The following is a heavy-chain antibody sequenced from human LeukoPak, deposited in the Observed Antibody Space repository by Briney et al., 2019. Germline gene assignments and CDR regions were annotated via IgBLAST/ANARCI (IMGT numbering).Heavy chain of an antibody. J-gene: IGHJ5*02. CDR3: ARGPPYYGSGSYYTMWNWFDP. CDR2: ISSSSSYI. Sequence: GGSLRLSCAASGFTFSDYYMSWIRQAPGKGLEWVSYISSSSSYIYYADSVKGRFTISRDNAKNSLYLQMNSLRAEDTAVYYCARGPPYYGSGSYYTMWNWFDPWGQGTLVTVSS. D-gene: IGHD3-10*01. CDR1: GFTFSDYY. V-gene: IGHV3-11*06.